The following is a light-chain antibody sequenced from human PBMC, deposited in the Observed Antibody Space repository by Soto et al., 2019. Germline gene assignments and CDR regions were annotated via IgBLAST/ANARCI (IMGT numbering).Light chain of an antibody. J-gene: IGKJ4*01. CDR3: QQFNSYLLT. V-gene: IGKV1-13*02. Sequence: AIQLTQSPSSLSASAGDRVTITCRASEDIASALAWYQQKPGKTPTLLIYDASKLEGGVPSRFSGSGSGTDVTLTINSLQPQDFATYYCQQFNSYLLTFGGGTKVEIK. CDR2: DAS. CDR1: EDIASA.